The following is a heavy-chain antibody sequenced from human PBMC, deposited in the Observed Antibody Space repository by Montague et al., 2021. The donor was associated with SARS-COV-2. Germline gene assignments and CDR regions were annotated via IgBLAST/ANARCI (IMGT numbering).Heavy chain of an antibody. CDR1: GFTFSSYD. J-gene: IGHJ6*03. D-gene: IGHD6-13*01. CDR3: ARGTAAAPNYYYYYMDV. CDR2: ISTAGDT. Sequence: SLRLSCAASGFTFSSYDMHWIRQTTGKSLEWVSAISTAGDTYYPGSVKGRFTISRENAKNSLFLQMNSLRTGDTAVYYCARGTAAAPNYYYYYMDVWGKGTTVTVSS. V-gene: IGHV3-13*01.